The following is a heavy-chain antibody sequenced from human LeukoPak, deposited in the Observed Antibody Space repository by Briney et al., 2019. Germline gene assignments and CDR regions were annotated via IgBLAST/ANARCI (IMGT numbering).Heavy chain of an antibody. CDR1: GYTFTGYY. Sequence: ASVKVSCKASGYTFTGYYMHWVRQAPGQGLEWMGWINPNSGGTSYAQNFQGWVTMTRDTSISTAYMELSRLRSDDTAVYYCALNRRSIAAAGTDGDYYFDYWGQGTLVTVSS. D-gene: IGHD6-13*01. CDR3: ALNRRSIAAAGTDGDYYFDY. CDR2: INPNSGGT. J-gene: IGHJ4*02. V-gene: IGHV1-2*04.